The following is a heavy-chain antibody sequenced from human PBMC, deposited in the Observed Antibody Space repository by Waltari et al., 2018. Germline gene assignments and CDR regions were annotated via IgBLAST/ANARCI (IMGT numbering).Heavy chain of an antibody. D-gene: IGHD3-16*01. CDR2: IFYVGNA. CDR3: ARDSSYDYAWKTYRPDFKYYGMDI. CDR1: GGSFSGYQ. V-gene: IGHV4-34*11. J-gene: IGHJ6*02. Sequence: QVQLQQWGAGLLKPSETLSLTCAVSGGSFSGYQLTWIRQPPGKRLEWIGSIFYVGNAFYNPSLKSRAYMSLRLFDKHFSLSLTSVTAADTATYFCARDSSYDYAWKTYRPDFKYYGMDIWGPGTTVVVSS.